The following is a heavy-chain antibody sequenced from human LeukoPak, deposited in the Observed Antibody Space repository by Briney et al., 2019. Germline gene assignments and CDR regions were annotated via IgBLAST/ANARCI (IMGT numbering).Heavy chain of an antibody. CDR1: GYTFTSYG. J-gene: IGHJ4*02. CDR3: ARHADVLRYFDWSNSPYYFDY. D-gene: IGHD3-9*01. Sequence: GASVKVSCKASGYTFTSYGISWVRQAPGQGLEWMGWISAYNGNTNYAQKLQGRVTMTTDTSTSTAYMELRNLRSDDTAVYYCARHADVLRYFDWSNSPYYFDYWGQGTLVTVSS. V-gene: IGHV1-18*01. CDR2: ISAYNGNT.